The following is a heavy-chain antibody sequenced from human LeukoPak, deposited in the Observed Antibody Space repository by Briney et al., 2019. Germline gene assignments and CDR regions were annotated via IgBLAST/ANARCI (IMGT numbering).Heavy chain of an antibody. CDR2: IDPKSGAT. CDR1: GYTFTGYY. CDR3: ARGLRVSPAFDY. V-gene: IGHV1-2*02. Sequence: ASVKVSCKASGYTFTGYYMHWVRQAPGQGLEWMAWIDPKSGATNYAQRFQGRVAMTRDTSIITAYMELSRLRSDDTAVYYCARGLRVSPAFDYWGQGTLVTVSS. J-gene: IGHJ4*02. D-gene: IGHD2-2*01.